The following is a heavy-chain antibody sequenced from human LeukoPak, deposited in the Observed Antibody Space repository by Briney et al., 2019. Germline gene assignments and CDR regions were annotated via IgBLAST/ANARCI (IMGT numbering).Heavy chain of an antibody. CDR1: GFTVSSNY. J-gene: IGHJ3*02. D-gene: IGHD3-9*01. Sequence: GGSLGLSCAASGFTVSSNYMSWVRQAPGKGLEWVSVIYSGGSTYYADSAKGRFTISRDNSKNTLYLQMNSLRAEDTAVYYCARSRRPYDILTGYRNGAFDIWGQGTMVTVSS. CDR3: ARSRRPYDILTGYRNGAFDI. V-gene: IGHV3-53*01. CDR2: IYSGGST.